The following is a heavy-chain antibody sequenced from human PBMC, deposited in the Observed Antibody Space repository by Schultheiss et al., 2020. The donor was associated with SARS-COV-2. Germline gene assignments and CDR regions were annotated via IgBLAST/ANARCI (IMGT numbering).Heavy chain of an antibody. J-gene: IGHJ4*02. CDR3: ARDQALTGRFDY. Sequence: GGSLRLSCSASGFTFSSYAMHWVRQAPGKGLEWVTVISNDASRKFYADSVKDRFTISRDNANNILYLQMDSLRPEDTAVYYCARDQALTGRFDYWGQGTLVTVSS. V-gene: IGHV3-30-3*01. CDR1: GFTFSSYA. D-gene: IGHD1-26*01. CDR2: ISNDASRK.